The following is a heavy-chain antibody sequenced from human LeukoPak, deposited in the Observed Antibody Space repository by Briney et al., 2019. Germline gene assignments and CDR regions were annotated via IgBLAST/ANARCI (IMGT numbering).Heavy chain of an antibody. D-gene: IGHD3-10*01. J-gene: IGHJ5*02. Sequence: GGSLRLSCAASGFSFSDYYMSWVRQAPGKGLEWVSVIYSGGSTYYADSVKGRSTISRDNSKNTLYLQMNSLRAEDTAVYYCARDGRPYGSGSYPWGQGTLVTVSS. CDR2: IYSGGST. CDR3: ARDGRPYGSGSYP. CDR1: GFSFSDYY. V-gene: IGHV3-66*01.